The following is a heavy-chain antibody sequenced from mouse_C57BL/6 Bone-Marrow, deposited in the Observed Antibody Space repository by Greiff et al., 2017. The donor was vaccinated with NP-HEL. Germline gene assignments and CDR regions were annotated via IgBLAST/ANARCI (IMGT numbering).Heavy chain of an antibody. Sequence: VQLKESGPELVKPGASVKIPCKASGYTFTDYNMDWVKQSHGKSLEWIGDINPNNGGTIYNQKFKGKATLTVDKSSSTAYMELRSLTSEDTAVYYCARRGKMVTTSYYFDYWGQGTTLTVSS. CDR2: INPNNGGT. CDR1: GYTFTDYN. J-gene: IGHJ2*01. CDR3: ARRGKMVTTSYYFDY. V-gene: IGHV1-18*01. D-gene: IGHD2-3*01.